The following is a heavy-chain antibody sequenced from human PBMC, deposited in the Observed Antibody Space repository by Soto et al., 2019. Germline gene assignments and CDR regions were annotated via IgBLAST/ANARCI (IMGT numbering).Heavy chain of an antibody. J-gene: IGHJ6*02. CDR1: GFTFSSYG. V-gene: IGHV3-33*01. Sequence: QVQLVESGGGVVQPGRSLRLSCAASGFTFSSYGMHWVRQAPGKGLEWVAVIWYDGSNKYYADSVKGRFTISRDNSKNTLYLQMNSLRAEDTAVYYCARGGKRYYYGSGRLLPYFVPSYGMDVWGQGTTVTVSS. CDR3: ARGGKRYYYGSGRLLPYFVPSYGMDV. CDR2: IWYDGSNK. D-gene: IGHD3-10*01.